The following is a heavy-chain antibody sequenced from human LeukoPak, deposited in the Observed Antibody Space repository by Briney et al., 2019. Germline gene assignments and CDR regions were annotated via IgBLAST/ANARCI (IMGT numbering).Heavy chain of an antibody. CDR2: SSAYNGNT. V-gene: IGHV1-18*01. J-gene: IGHJ4*02. D-gene: IGHD6-13*01. CDR1: GYTFTSYV. Sequence: AVKVSCKASGYTFTSYVISGVRQPPGQGLAWMGWSSAYNGNTNYPQNLQDRVTMTTDTSTSTAYLALRSLRSDDTAVYYCAITRPDIAAAGTLDYWGQGTLVTVSS. CDR3: AITRPDIAAAGTLDY.